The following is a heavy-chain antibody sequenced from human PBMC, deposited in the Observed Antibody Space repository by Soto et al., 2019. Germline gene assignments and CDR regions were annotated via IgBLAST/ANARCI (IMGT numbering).Heavy chain of an antibody. D-gene: IGHD3-3*01. V-gene: IGHV1-2*04. CDR2: INPNSGGT. J-gene: IGHJ6*02. CDR3: AREQDFWSGYDYYGMDV. CDR1: GYTFTGYY. Sequence: GASVKVSCKASGYTFTGYYMHWVRQAPGQGLEWMGWINPNSGGTNYAQKFQGWVTMTRDTSISTAYMELSRLRSDDTAVYYCAREQDFWSGYDYYGMDVWGQGTTVTVSS.